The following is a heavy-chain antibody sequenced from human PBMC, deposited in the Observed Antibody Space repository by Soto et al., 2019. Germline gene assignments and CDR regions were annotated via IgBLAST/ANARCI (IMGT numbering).Heavy chain of an antibody. CDR1: GFTVSSNY. D-gene: IGHD6-19*01. CDR3: ARGAQWLPPYYFDY. J-gene: IGHJ4*02. V-gene: IGHV3-53*01. CDR2: IYSGGST. Sequence: GGSLRLSCAASGFTVSSNYMSWVRQAPGKGLEWVSVIYSGGSTYYAGSVKGRFTISRENAKNSLYLQMNSLRAEDTAVYYCARGAQWLPPYYFDYSGQGTLVTVSS.